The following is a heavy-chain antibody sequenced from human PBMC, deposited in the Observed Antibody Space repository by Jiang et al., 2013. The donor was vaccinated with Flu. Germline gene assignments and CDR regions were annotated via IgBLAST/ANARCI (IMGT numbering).Heavy chain of an antibody. J-gene: IGHJ4*02. CDR3: AKNIRRLGWLQAFDY. Sequence: FTISRDNSKNTLYLQMNSLRAEDTAVYYCAKNIRRLGWLQAFDYWGQGTLVTVSS. D-gene: IGHD5-24*01. V-gene: IGHV3-30*02.